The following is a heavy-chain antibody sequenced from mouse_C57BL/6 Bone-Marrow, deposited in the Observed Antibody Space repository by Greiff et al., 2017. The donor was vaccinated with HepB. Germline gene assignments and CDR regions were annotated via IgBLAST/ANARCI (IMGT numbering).Heavy chain of an antibody. Sequence: VQLQQPGAELVKPGASVKMSCKASGYTFTSYWITWVKQRPGKGLEWIGDIYPGSGSTNYNKKFKSKATLTVDTSSSTAYMQLSSLTSEDSAVYYCARIVYDGHDAYWGQGTLVTVSA. CDR2: IYPGSGST. D-gene: IGHD2-3*01. CDR1: GYTFTSYW. J-gene: IGHJ3*01. V-gene: IGHV1-55*01. CDR3: ARIVYDGHDAY.